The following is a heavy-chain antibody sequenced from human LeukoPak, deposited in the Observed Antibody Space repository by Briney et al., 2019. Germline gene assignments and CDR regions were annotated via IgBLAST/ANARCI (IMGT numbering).Heavy chain of an antibody. CDR3: NTDLRWELPEFDS. CDR2: IKSNTDGGTT. J-gene: IGHJ4*02. CDR1: GFAFSNAW. D-gene: IGHD4-23*01. Sequence: GGSLTLSCAASGFAFSNAWMSWVRRAPGKGLEWVGRIKSNTDGGTTDYAAPVKGRFTISRDDSKNTLYLEMNSLKTEDTALYYCNTDLRWELPEFDSWGQGTLVTVSS. V-gene: IGHV3-15*01.